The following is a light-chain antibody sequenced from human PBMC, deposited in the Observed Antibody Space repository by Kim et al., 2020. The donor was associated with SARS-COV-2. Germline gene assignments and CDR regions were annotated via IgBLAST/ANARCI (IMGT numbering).Light chain of an antibody. CDR1: SLRSYY. CDR3: NSRDRSGNHP. V-gene: IGLV3-19*01. CDR2: GKN. J-gene: IGLJ2*01. Sequence: ALGQTVSITCQGDSLRSYYASWYQQKPGQAPVLVIYGKNNRPSGIPDRFSGSSSGNIASLTITGAQAEDEADYYCNSRDRSGNHPFGGGTQLTVL.